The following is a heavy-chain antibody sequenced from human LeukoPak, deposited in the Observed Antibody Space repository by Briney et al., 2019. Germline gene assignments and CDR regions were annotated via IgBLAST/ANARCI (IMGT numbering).Heavy chain of an antibody. V-gene: IGHV3-7*05. CDR1: GFPFSNYR. CDR3: AKEVYYGMDG. Sequence: PGGSLRLSCAASGFPFSNYRMSWVRQAPGKGLEWVANIKQDGSEKYYVDSVKGRFTISRDNAKNSLYLQMNSLRAEDTAVYYCAKEVYYGMDGWGQGTTVTVSS. J-gene: IGHJ6*02. CDR2: IKQDGSEK.